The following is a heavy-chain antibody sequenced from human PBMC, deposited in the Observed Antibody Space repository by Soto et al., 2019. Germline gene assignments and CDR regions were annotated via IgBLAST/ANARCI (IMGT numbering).Heavy chain of an antibody. CDR1: GFTFSSYS. D-gene: IGHD4-17*01. J-gene: IGHJ6*02. CDR2: ISSSSSYI. V-gene: IGHV3-21*01. CDR3: ARDAYGDNTRAYYYYYGMDV. Sequence: GGSLRLSCAASGFTFSSYSMNWVRQAPGKGLEWVSSISSSSSYIYYADSVKGRFTISRDNAKNSLYLQMNSLRAEDTAVYYCARDAYGDNTRAYYYYYGMDVWGQGTTVTVSS.